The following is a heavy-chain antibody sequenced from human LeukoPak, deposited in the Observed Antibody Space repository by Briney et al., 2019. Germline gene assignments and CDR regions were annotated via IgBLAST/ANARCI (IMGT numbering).Heavy chain of an antibody. D-gene: IGHD6-6*01. CDR3: ARGTTSSPGLDY. Sequence: GGSLRLSCAASGFTFSDYYMSWIRQAPGKGLEWVANIKQDGSKKYCVDSVKGRFTISRDNAKNSLYLQLNSLRAEDTALYYCARGTTSSPGLDYWGQGALVTVSS. CDR2: IKQDGSKK. J-gene: IGHJ4*02. V-gene: IGHV3-7*01. CDR1: GFTFSDYY.